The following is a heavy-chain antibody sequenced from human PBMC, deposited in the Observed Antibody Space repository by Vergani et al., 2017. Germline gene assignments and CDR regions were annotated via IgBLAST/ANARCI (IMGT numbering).Heavy chain of an antibody. CDR2: VVPFLGTP. CDR1: GGTFSNSA. Sequence: QVHLVQSGAEIKKPGSSVTVSCTASGGTFSNSALSWVRQAPGQGLEWMGSVVPFLGTPNYAQRFQKRVTISADESTSTYYLEVTSLRYDDTALYFCAWLYCSEGNCYSLFDSWGQGTLVTVSS. CDR3: AWLYCSEGNCYSLFDS. D-gene: IGHD2-15*01. V-gene: IGHV1-69*13. J-gene: IGHJ4*02.